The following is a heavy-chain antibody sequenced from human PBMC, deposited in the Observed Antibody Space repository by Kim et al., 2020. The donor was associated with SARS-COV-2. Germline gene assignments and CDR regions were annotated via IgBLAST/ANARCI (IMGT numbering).Heavy chain of an antibody. CDR3: ARDDLRSGWSVDY. J-gene: IGHJ4*02. V-gene: IGHV3-33*01. CDR1: GFTFSSYG. Sequence: GGSLRLSCAASGFTFSSYGMHWVRQAPGKGLEWVAVIWYDGSNKYYADSVKGRFTISRDNSKNTLYLQMNSLRAEDTAVYYCARDDLRSGWSVDYWGQGTLVTVSS. CDR2: IWYDGSNK. D-gene: IGHD6-19*01.